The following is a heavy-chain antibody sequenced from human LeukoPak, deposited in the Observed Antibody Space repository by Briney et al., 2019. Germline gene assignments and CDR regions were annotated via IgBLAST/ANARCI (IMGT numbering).Heavy chain of an antibody. J-gene: IGHJ4*02. D-gene: IGHD6-13*01. CDR1: GGSISSSSYF. Sequence: KASETLSLTCTVSGGSISSSSYFWGWIRQPPGKGLEWIGSIYYSGSTYYNPSLKSRVTISVDTSKNQFSLKLSSVTAADTAVYYCARRSGYSRIDYWGQGTLVTVSS. V-gene: IGHV4-39*01. CDR3: ARRSGYSRIDY. CDR2: IYYSGST.